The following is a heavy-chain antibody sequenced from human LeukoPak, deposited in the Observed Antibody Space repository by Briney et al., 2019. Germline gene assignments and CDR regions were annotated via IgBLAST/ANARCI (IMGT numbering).Heavy chain of an antibody. CDR3: ARRGGRTKVSFNS. CDR1: GFSLSAPKVS. J-gene: IGHJ1*01. CDR2: IYGDDEK. D-gene: IGHD4-23*01. Sequence: ESGPTVLKPTQTLTLRCSFSGFSLSAPKVSVGWIRQPPGKALEWLTLIYGDDEKHYSPSLRNRLSVTKDTSRNQVVLALTTVDPLDTGTYFCARRGGRTKVSFNSWGPGIQVTVSS. V-gene: IGHV2-5*02.